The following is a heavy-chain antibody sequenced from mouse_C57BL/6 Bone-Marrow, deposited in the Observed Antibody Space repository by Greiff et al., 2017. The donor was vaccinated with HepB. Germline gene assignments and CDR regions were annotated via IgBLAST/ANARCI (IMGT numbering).Heavy chain of an antibody. J-gene: IGHJ2*01. CDR3: ARGITTVVAGDFDY. CDR1: GYTFTSYG. D-gene: IGHD1-1*01. Sequence: VKLMESGAELARPGASVKLSCKASGYTFTSYGIRWVKQRTGQGLEWIGEIYPRSGNTYYNEKFKGKATLTADKSSSTAYMELRSLTSEDSAVYFCARGITTVVAGDFDYWGQGTTLTVSS. CDR2: IYPRSGNT. V-gene: IGHV1-81*01.